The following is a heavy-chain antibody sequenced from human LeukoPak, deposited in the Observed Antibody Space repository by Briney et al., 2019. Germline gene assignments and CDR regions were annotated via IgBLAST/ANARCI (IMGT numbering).Heavy chain of an antibody. CDR2: INWNGGST. D-gene: IGHD3-10*01. J-gene: IGHJ4*02. CDR3: AKDKESMVRGVFDY. Sequence: GGSLRLSCAASGFTFDDYGMSWVRQAPGKGLEWVSGINWNGGSTGYADSVKGRFTISRDNAKNSLYLQMNSLRAEDMALYYCAKDKESMVRGVFDYWGQGTLVTVPS. V-gene: IGHV3-20*04. CDR1: GFTFDDYG.